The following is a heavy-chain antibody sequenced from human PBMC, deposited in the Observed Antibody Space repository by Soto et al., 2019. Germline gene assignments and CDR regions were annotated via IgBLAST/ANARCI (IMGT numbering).Heavy chain of an antibody. CDR1: GYTFTSYG. CDR3: ASERYCSGGSCPEDDAFDI. D-gene: IGHD2-15*01. Sequence: ASVNVSCKASGYTFTSYGISWVRQAPGQGLEWMGWISAYNGNTNYAQKLQGRVTMTTDTSTSTAYMELRSLRSDDTAVYYCASERYCSGGSCPEDDAFDIWGQGTMVTVSS. V-gene: IGHV1-18*01. CDR2: ISAYNGNT. J-gene: IGHJ3*02.